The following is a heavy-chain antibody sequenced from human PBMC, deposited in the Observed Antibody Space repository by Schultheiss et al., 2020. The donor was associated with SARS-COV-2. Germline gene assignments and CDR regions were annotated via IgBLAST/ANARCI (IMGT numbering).Heavy chain of an antibody. CDR1: GYTFTSYD. J-gene: IGHJ4*02. V-gene: IGHV1-2*02. Sequence: ASVKVSCKASGYTFTSYDITWVRQAPGQGLEWMGWINPNSGGTNYAQKFQGRVTMSRDTSISTVYVELSRLGSDDTAVYYCARSPDYWNFDSWGQGTLVTVSS. CDR2: INPNSGGT. D-gene: IGHD4-11*01. CDR3: ARSPDYWNFDS.